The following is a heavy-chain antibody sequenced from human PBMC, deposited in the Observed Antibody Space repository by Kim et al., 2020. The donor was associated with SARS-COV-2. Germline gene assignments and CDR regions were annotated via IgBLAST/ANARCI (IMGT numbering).Heavy chain of an antibody. J-gene: IGHJ4*02. Sequence: GKPTYAQGFTGRFVLSLDTSVSTAYLQINSLKTEDTGVYYCARDRNLGYWGQGTLVTVSS. CDR3: ARDRNLGY. V-gene: IGHV7-4-1*02. CDR2: GKP.